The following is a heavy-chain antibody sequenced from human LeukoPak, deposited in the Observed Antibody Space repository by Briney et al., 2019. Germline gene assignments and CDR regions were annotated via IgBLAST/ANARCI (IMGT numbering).Heavy chain of an antibody. CDR2: ISSSSSYT. J-gene: IGHJ3*02. V-gene: IGHV3-11*06. CDR3: ARESRYCSGGSCTGAFDI. Sequence: GSLRLSCAASGFTFSDYYMSWIRQAPGKGLEWVSYISSSSSYTNYTDSVKGRFTISRDNAKNSLYLQMNSLRAEDTAVYYCARESRYCSGGSCTGAFDIWGQGTMVTVSS. CDR1: GFTFSDYY. D-gene: IGHD2-15*01.